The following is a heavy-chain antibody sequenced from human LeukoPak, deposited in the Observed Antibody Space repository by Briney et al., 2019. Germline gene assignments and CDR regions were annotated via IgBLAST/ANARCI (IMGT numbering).Heavy chain of an antibody. J-gene: IGHJ4*02. D-gene: IGHD6-25*01. CDR1: GGSISSYY. V-gene: IGHV4-59*01. Sequence: PSETLSLTCTVSGGSISSYYWSWIRQPPGKGLEWIGYIYYSGSTNYNPSLKSRVTISVDMSKNQFSLKLSSVTAADTAVYYCAREPRSSSDPYYFDFWGQGTLVTVSS. CDR3: AREPRSSSDPYYFDF. CDR2: IYYSGST.